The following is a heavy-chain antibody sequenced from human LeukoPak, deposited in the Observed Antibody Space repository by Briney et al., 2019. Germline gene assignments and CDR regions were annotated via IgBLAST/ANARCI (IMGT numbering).Heavy chain of an antibody. J-gene: IGHJ4*02. Sequence: SVKVSCKASGGTFSSYTISWVRQAPGQGLEWMGRIIPILGIANYAQKFQGRVTITADKSTSTAYMELSSLRPEDTAVYYCARQVGHYSGSYPDYWGQGTLVTVSS. CDR2: IIPILGIA. D-gene: IGHD1-26*01. CDR3: ARQVGHYSGSYPDY. V-gene: IGHV1-69*02. CDR1: GGTFSSYT.